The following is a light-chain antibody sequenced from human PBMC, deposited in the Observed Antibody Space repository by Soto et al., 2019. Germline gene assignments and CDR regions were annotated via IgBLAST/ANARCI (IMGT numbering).Light chain of an antibody. CDR2: DAS. CDR1: QSVSSY. Sequence: EIGLTQSPATLSLSPGERATLSCRASQSVSSYLAWYQQKPGQAPRLLIYDASNRATGIPARFSGSGSGTDFTLTISSLEPEHFAVYYCQQRSNWPTFGQGTKVEV. CDR3: QQRSNWPT. J-gene: IGKJ1*01. V-gene: IGKV3-11*01.